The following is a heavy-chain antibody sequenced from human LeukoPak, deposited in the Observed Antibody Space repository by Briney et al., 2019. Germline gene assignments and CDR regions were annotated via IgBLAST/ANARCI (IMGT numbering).Heavy chain of an antibody. Sequence: PGGSLRLSCAASGFTFSSYSMNWVRQAPRKGLEWVSSISSRSSYIYYADSVKGQFTISRDNAKNSLYLQMNSLRAEDTAMYYCARGSDCSGGSCYSYWYFDLWGRGTLVTVSS. J-gene: IGHJ2*01. CDR3: ARGSDCSGGSCYSYWYFDL. CDR1: GFTFSSYS. D-gene: IGHD2-15*01. CDR2: ISSRSSYI. V-gene: IGHV3-21*01.